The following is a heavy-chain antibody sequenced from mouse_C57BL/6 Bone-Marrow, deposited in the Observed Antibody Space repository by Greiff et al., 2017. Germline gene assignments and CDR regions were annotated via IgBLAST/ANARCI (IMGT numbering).Heavy chain of an antibody. CDR3: ASGPLVGSSDV. CDR2: IYPRDGST. V-gene: IGHV1-85*01. D-gene: IGHD1-1*01. CDR1: GYTFTSYD. J-gene: IGHJ1*03. Sequence: QVQLQQPGAELVRPGSSVKLSCKASGYTFTSYDINWVKQRPGQGLEWIGWIYPRDGSTKYNEKFKGKATLTVDTSSSTAYMELHSLTSEDSAVYFCASGPLVGSSDVWGTGTTVTVSS.